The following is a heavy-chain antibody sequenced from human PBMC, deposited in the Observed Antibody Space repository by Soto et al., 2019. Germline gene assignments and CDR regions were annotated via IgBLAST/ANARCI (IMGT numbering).Heavy chain of an antibody. J-gene: IGHJ4*02. V-gene: IGHV1-8*01. CDR1: GYTFTSYD. Sequence: QVQLVQSGAEVKKPGASVKVSCKASGYTFTSYDINWVRQATGQGHEWMGWMNPNSGNRGYAQKFQGRVARTRDTSISTVYMEVSSLTSEDTAVYYWVRVAGSPGYWVQGTLVTVSS. CDR2: MNPNSGNR. D-gene: IGHD1-26*01. CDR3: VRVAGSPGY.